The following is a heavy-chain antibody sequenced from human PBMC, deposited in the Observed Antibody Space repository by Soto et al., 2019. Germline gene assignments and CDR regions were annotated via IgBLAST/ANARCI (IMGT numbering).Heavy chain of an antibody. CDR3: ARDQVAGYCSSTSCYSGWFDP. CDR2: IIPIFGTA. Sequence: SVKVSCKASGGTFSSYAISWVRQAPGQGLEWMGGIIPIFGTANYAQKFQGRVTITADESTSTAYMELSSLRSEDTAVYYCARDQVAGYCSSTSCYSGWFDPWGQGTLVTVSS. J-gene: IGHJ5*02. CDR1: GGTFSSYA. D-gene: IGHD2-2*01. V-gene: IGHV1-69*13.